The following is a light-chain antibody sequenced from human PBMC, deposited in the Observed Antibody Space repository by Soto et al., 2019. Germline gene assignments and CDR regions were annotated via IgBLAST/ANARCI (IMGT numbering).Light chain of an antibody. CDR2: DTT. CDR1: TGPVTSGHY. V-gene: IGLV7-46*01. Sequence: QALVTQEPSVTVSPGETVVLTCGSTTGPVTSGHYPYWLQQKPGQAPRTLISDTTIRYSWTPARFSGSLLGDKAALTLSGAQPEDEADYYCFLSYSGAWVFGGGTNLTVL. CDR3: FLSYSGAWV. J-gene: IGLJ3*02.